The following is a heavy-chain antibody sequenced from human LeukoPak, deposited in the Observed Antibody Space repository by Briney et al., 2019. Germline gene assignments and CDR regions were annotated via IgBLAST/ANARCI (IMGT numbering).Heavy chain of an antibody. Sequence: GGSLRLSCAASGFTLSDHYMDWVRQAPGKGLEWVGRTRKKTNSYTTEYAASVKGRFTISRDDSKNSLYLQMNSLKAEDTAVYYCTRVVLVGTTYSYFDYWGQGTLVTVSS. J-gene: IGHJ4*02. CDR3: TRVVLVGTTYSYFDY. D-gene: IGHD1-26*01. V-gene: IGHV3-72*01. CDR2: TRKKTNSYTT. CDR1: GFTLSDHY.